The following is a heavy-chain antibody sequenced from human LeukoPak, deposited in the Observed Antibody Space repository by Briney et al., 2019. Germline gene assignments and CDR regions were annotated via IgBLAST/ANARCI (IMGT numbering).Heavy chain of an antibody. CDR1: GLTFTNAW. D-gene: IGHD4-17*01. V-gene: IGHV3-15*01. CDR3: TTEGRLEGDYVWFDP. CDR2: IKSEADDGTA. Sequence: PGGSLRLSCAASGLTFTNAWMNWVRQAPGKGLEWVGGIKSEADDGTADYAAPVKGRFIISRDDSTSTLSLQMYSLKIEDTAVYYGTTEGRLEGDYVWFDPWGQGTLVTVSS. J-gene: IGHJ5*02.